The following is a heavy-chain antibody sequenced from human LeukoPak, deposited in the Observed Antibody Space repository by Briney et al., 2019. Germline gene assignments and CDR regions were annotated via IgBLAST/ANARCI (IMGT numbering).Heavy chain of an antibody. Sequence: SETLSLTCTVSGGSISTFYWSWLRQPPGRGLEWIGFIYYNGNTNYNYNPSLKSRVTISVDTSRNQFSLNLNSVTAADTAVYYCARDKVTSLGLMTTVTRRSSTFDYWGQGTLVTVSS. J-gene: IGHJ4*02. V-gene: IGHV4-59*01. CDR1: GGSISTFY. D-gene: IGHD4-11*01. CDR2: IYYNGNTNY. CDR3: ARDKVTSLGLMTTVTRRSSTFDY.